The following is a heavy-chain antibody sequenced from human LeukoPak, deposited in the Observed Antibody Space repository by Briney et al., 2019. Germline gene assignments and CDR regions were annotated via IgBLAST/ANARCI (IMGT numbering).Heavy chain of an antibody. V-gene: IGHV1-8*03. J-gene: IGHJ6*03. CDR1: GYTFTGYY. D-gene: IGHD6-13*01. CDR3: ARGRGQQLVKSEQWPIGYYYYYMDV. Sequence: ASVKVSCKASGYTFTGYYMHWVRQAPGQGLEWMGWMNPNSGNTGYAQKFQGRVTITRNTSISTAYMELSSLRSEDTAVYYCARGRGQQLVKSEQWPIGYYYYYMDVWGKGTTVTVSS. CDR2: MNPNSGNT.